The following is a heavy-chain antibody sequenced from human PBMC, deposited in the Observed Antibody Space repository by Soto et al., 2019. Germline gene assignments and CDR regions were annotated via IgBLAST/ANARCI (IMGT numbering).Heavy chain of an antibody. V-gene: IGHV4-34*01. J-gene: IGHJ5*02. D-gene: IGHD6-19*01. Sequence: KPSETLSLTCAVYGGSFSGYYWSWIRQPPGKGLEWIGEINHSGSTNYNPSLKSRVTISVDTSKNQFSLKLSSVTAADTAVYYCARGGIAVAGGWFDPWGQGTLVTSPQ. CDR2: INHSGST. CDR3: ARGGIAVAGGWFDP. CDR1: GGSFSGYY.